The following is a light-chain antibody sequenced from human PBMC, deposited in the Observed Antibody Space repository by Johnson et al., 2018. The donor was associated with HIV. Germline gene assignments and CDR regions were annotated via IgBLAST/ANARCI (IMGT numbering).Light chain of an antibody. CDR3: GTWDSSLSAGGG. V-gene: IGLV1-51*02. J-gene: IGLJ1*01. Sequence: QSVLTQPPSVSAAPGQKVTISCSGSTSNIGKNYVSWYQQLPGTAPKLLIYENNRRPSGTPDRFSGSKSGTSATLGITGLQTGDEADYYCGTWDSSLSAGGGFGTGTKVTGL. CDR1: TSNIGKNY. CDR2: ENN.